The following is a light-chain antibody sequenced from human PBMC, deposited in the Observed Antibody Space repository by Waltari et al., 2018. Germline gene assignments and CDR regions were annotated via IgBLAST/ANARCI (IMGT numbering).Light chain of an antibody. CDR3: QQYGSAQT. CDR2: GAS. CDR1: QSVSSSY. Sequence: EIVLTQSPGTLSLSPGERATLSCRASQSVSSSYLAWYQQKPGQAPRLLIYGASSRATGIPDRFSGSGSGTDFTLTISRLEPEDFAVYYCQQYGSAQTCGPRTKVDSK. V-gene: IGKV3-20*01. J-gene: IGKJ3*01.